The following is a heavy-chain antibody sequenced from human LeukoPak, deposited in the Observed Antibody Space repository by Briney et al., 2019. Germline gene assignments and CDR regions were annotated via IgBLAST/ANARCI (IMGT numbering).Heavy chain of an antibody. D-gene: IGHD6-13*01. J-gene: IGHJ5*02. Sequence: PGGSLRLSCAASGFTFSDYYMSWIRQAPGKGLEWVSYISSSGSTIYYADSVKGRFTISRDNAKNSLYLQMNSLRAEDTAVYYCARRPIAAAGINWFDPWGQGTLVTVSS. CDR1: GFTFSDYY. V-gene: IGHV3-11*04. CDR3: ARRPIAAAGINWFDP. CDR2: ISSSGSTI.